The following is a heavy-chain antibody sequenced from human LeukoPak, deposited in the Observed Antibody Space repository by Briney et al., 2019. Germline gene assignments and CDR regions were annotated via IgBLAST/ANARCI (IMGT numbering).Heavy chain of an antibody. V-gene: IGHV1-18*01. Sequence: ASVKVSCKASGYTFTSYGISWVRQAPGQGLEWMGWISAYNGNTNYAQKLQGRVTMTTDTSTSTAYMELRSLRSDDTAVYYCARWGPIRDQIVVVTNGAFDIWGQGTMVTVSS. CDR1: GYTFTSYG. CDR2: ISAYNGNT. J-gene: IGHJ3*02. CDR3: ARWGPIRDQIVVVTNGAFDI. D-gene: IGHD3-22*01.